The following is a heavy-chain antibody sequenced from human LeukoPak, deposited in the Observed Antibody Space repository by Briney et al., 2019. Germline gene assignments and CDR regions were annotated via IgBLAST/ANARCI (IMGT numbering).Heavy chain of an antibody. CDR3: AKDGYNYYVDY. Sequence: GGSLRLSCVASGFTFSSYGIHWVRQAPGKGLEWVAFIGYDGSNKYYRDSVKGRFTISRDNSKNTLYLQMNSLRAEDTAVYYRAKDGYNYYVDYWGQGTLVTVSS. CDR1: GFTFSSYG. D-gene: IGHD5-24*01. V-gene: IGHV3-30*02. CDR2: IGYDGSNK. J-gene: IGHJ4*02.